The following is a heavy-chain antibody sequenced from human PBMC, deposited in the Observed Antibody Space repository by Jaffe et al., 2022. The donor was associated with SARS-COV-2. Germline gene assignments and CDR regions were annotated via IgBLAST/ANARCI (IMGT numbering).Heavy chain of an antibody. V-gene: IGHV3-53*01. J-gene: IGHJ4*02. D-gene: IGHD5-18*01. CDR3: ARGDTYGYKGGFDY. Sequence: EVQLVESGGGLIQPGGSLRLSCAASGFTVSTNYMSWVRQAPGKGLEWVSVIYSGGGTYYADSVKGRFTISRDSSENTLHLQMNSLRAEDTAMYFCARGDTYGYKGGFDYWGQGTLVTVSS. CDR2: IYSGGGT. CDR1: GFTVSTNY.